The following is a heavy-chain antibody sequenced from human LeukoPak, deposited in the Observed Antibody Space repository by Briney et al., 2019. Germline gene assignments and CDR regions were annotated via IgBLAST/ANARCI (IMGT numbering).Heavy chain of an antibody. CDR2: ISHSGSNL. CDR1: GFTFSDSF. Sequence: GGSLRLSCAASGFTFSDSFMNWIRQAPGKGLEWLSYISHSGSNLDYAESVRGRFTISRDNANHSLCLQINSLRAEDTAVYYCARGDSSGVPDYWGQGTLVTVSS. D-gene: IGHD3-22*01. J-gene: IGHJ4*02. V-gene: IGHV3-11*01. CDR3: ARGDSSGVPDY.